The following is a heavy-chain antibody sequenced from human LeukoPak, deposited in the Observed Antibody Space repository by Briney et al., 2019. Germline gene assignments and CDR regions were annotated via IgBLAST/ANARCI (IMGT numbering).Heavy chain of an antibody. CDR2: IKTKIDGGTT. J-gene: IGHJ4*02. CDR3: TTDHGWAGYFGSRKPYDY. V-gene: IGHV3-15*01. CDR1: GLSFSNDW. D-gene: IGHD3-10*01. Sequence: GGSLRLSCAASGLSFSNDWMSWVRQAPGKGLEWVGRIKTKIDGGTTDYAAPVKGRFTISRDDSRNTLYLQMKSLKTEDTAVYYCTTDHGWAGYFGSRKPYDYWGQGTLVTVSS.